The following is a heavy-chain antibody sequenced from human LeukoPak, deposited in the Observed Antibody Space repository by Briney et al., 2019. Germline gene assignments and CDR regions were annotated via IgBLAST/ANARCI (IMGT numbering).Heavy chain of an antibody. Sequence: SETLSLTCAVYGGSFSDYYWSWIRQPPGKGLEWIGVINHSGSTNYNPSLKSRDTISVDTSKNQISLKLSSVTAADTAVYYCARGGEIVVVVAATRNYYYYMDVWGKGTTVTVSS. J-gene: IGHJ6*03. CDR1: GGSFSDYY. V-gene: IGHV4-34*01. D-gene: IGHD2-15*01. CDR2: INHSGST. CDR3: ARGGEIVVVVAATRNYYYYMDV.